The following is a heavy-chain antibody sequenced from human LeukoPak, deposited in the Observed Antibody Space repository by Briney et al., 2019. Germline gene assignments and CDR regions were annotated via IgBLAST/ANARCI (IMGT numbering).Heavy chain of an antibody. CDR3: ARDAGSGWSSFDY. CDR1: GDSVSSNSAA. J-gene: IGHJ4*02. Sequence: SQTLSLTCAISGDSVSSNSAAWNWIRQSPSRGLEWLGRTYYRSKWYNDYAVSMKSRITINPDTSKDQFPLQLNSVTPKDTAVYYCARDAGSGWSSFDYWGQGTLVTVSS. CDR2: TYYRSKWYN. D-gene: IGHD6-19*01. V-gene: IGHV6-1*01.